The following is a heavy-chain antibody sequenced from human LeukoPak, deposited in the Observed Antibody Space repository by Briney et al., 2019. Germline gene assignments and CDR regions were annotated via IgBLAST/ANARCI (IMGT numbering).Heavy chain of an antibody. J-gene: IGHJ4*02. CDR2: ISWNSGAT. Sequence: GGSLRLSCAASGFSLDDHAMHWVRQAPGKGLEWVAGISWNSGATGYEDSVKGRFIISRDNAKNSLYLQMNSLRPEDTALYYCVKDARRDFWSGYLWYFDFWGQGTLVTVSS. CDR1: GFSLDDHA. CDR3: VKDARRDFWSGYLWYFDF. D-gene: IGHD3-3*01. V-gene: IGHV3-9*01.